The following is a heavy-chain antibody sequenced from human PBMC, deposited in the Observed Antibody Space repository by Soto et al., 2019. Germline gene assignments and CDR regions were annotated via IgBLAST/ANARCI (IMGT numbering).Heavy chain of an antibody. D-gene: IGHD3-10*01. V-gene: IGHV1-69*08. CDR1: GGTFSSYT. J-gene: IGHJ5*02. Sequence: QVQLVQSGAEVKKPGSSVKVSCKASGGTFSSYTISWVRQAPGQGLEWMGRIIPILGIANYAQKFQGRVTITADKSTSTAYMELSSLRSEDTAVYYCARDLTVRGVNWFDPWGQGTLVTVSS. CDR2: IIPILGIA. CDR3: ARDLTVRGVNWFDP.